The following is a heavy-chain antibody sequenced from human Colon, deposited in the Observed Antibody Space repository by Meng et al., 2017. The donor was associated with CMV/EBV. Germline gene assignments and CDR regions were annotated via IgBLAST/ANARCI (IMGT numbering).Heavy chain of an antibody. V-gene: IGHV4-4*07. CDR1: GGYISPYC. Sequence: QVYLHEAGPGLVKPSENLSLTCTVSGGYISPYCWSWIRQSAAKGLEWIGRIYTSGSTNYNPSLESRVTMSVDTSKNQFSLRVTSVTAADTAVYYCARASAWREDYFDYWGQGTLVTVSS. CDR2: IYTSGST. J-gene: IGHJ4*02. D-gene: IGHD1-26*01. CDR3: ARASAWREDYFDY.